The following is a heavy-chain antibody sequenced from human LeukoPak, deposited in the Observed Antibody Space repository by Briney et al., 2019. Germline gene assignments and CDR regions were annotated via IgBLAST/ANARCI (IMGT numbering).Heavy chain of an antibody. CDR3: ARQPIYEAYFDF. CDR2: ISSSSSTI. CDR1: GFTFSSYS. J-gene: IGHJ4*02. D-gene: IGHD3-16*01. Sequence: PGGSLRLSCAASGFTFSSYSMNWVRQAQGKGLEWVSYISSSSSTIYYADSVKGRFTISRDNAENSLYLQMNSLRAEDTAVYYCARQPIYEAYFDFWGQGTLVTVSS. V-gene: IGHV3-48*04.